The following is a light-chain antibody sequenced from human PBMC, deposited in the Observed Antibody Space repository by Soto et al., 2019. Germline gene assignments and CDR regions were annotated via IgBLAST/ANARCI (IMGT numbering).Light chain of an antibody. CDR1: QVITTS. CDR3: QQYDSLPYT. Sequence: DIRMTQSPSSLSASLGDRITITCQASQVITTSLSWFQQRPGKAPRLLIFDASYLEAGVPSRFSGSGSGTDFSFTISSLQPEDIATYYCQQYDSLPYTVGQGTKLEIK. J-gene: IGKJ2*01. V-gene: IGKV1-33*01. CDR2: DAS.